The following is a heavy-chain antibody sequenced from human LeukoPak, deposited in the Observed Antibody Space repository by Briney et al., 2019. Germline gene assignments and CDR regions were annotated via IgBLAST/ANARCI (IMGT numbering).Heavy chain of an antibody. V-gene: IGHV3-21*01. CDR2: ISSNGGYI. D-gene: IGHD3-22*01. Sequence: PGVSLRLSCAGSEFTFRSYSMSWVRQPPGKGLEWVSSISSNGGYIYYADSVKGRFTISRDNARDSVYLQMKSLRAEDTAVYYCASAGPNYDSSGYVYWGQGTPVTVPS. J-gene: IGHJ4*02. CDR3: ASAGPNYDSSGYVY. CDR1: EFTFRSYS.